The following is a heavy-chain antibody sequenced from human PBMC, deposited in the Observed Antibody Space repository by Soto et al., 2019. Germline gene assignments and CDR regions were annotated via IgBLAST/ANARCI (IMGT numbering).Heavy chain of an antibody. J-gene: IGHJ4*02. Sequence: EVQLLESGGDLVQPGGSLRLSCAASGFNVGAFAVNWVRQAPGKGLEWVSGISVSDAFIYYADSVRGRFSISRDASENHLYLQMNSLRVDDTALYYCTRETVAGITGLDYWGPGTLVTVSS. CDR1: GFNVGAFA. CDR3: TRETVAGITGLDY. D-gene: IGHD1-20*01. CDR2: ISVSDAFI. V-gene: IGHV3-23*01.